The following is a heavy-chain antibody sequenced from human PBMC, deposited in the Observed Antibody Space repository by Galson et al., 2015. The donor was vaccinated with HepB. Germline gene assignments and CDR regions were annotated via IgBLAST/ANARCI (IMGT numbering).Heavy chain of an antibody. V-gene: IGHV3-23*01. CDR2: ITGSGHRT. D-gene: IGHD2/OR15-2a*01. CDR3: ARDLWQAGHYFGMDV. CDR1: GIPFHNYT. J-gene: IGHJ6*02. Sequence: SLRLSCAASGIPFHNYTMNWVRQAPGKGLEWVSSITGSGHRTYYAKSVKGRFSIFRDNSKNTVFLQMSGLRADDTAIYYCARDLWQAGHYFGMDVWGQGTTITVSS.